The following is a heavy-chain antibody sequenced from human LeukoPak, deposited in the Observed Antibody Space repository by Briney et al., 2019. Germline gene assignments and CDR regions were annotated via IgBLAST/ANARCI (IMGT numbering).Heavy chain of an antibody. J-gene: IGHJ4*02. CDR2: IIPIFGTA. CDR3: ARDARVPYSGSWYDYFDY. CDR1: GGTFSSYA. V-gene: IGHV1-69*13. Sequence: GASVKVSCKASGGTFSSYAISWVRQAPGQGLEWMGGIIPIFGTANYAQKFQGRVTITADESTSTAYMELSSLRSEDTAVYYCARDARVPYSGSWYDYFDYWGQGTLVTVSS. D-gene: IGHD6-13*01.